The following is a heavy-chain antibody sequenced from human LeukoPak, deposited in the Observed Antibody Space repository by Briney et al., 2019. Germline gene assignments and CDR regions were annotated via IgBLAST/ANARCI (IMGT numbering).Heavy chain of an antibody. CDR3: ARDRPGGSSLDY. V-gene: IGHV3-48*01. CDR2: ISNSSDTI. D-gene: IGHD6-13*01. Sequence: GGSLRLSCAASGFTFNTYSMKWVRQAPGKGLEWVSYISNSSDTIYYADSVKGRFTISRDDAKRTLYLQMNSLRAEDTAVYYCARDRPGGSSLDYWGQGILVTVSS. J-gene: IGHJ4*02. CDR1: GFTFNTYS.